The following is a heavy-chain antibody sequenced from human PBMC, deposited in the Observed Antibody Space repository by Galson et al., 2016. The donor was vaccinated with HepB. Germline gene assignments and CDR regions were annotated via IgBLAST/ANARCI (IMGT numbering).Heavy chain of an antibody. D-gene: IGHD1-26*01. CDR1: GFNFSSFW. V-gene: IGHV5-51*03. Sequence: QSGAEVKKPGESLKISCEGSGFNFSSFWIGWVRQMPGKGLEWMGMINPGDSDTRYSPSFHGQVTISADTSTAYLQWSSLKASDSAMYFCARRDGLVGAHADYWGQGTLVTVSS. CDR2: INPGDSDT. CDR3: ARRDGLVGAHADY. J-gene: IGHJ4*02.